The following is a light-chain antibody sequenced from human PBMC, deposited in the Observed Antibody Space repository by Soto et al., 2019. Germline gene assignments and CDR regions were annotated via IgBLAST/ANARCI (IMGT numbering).Light chain of an antibody. J-gene: IGKJ1*01. CDR1: QSVNIN. Sequence: EIVMTQSPATLSVSPGERATLSFRASQSVNINLAWYQQKPGQAPRLLIFGASSRANGIPDRFSGSGSGTDFTLTISRLEPEDFAVYYCQQYGSSGTFGQGTKVDIK. CDR3: QQYGSSGT. CDR2: GAS. V-gene: IGKV3-20*01.